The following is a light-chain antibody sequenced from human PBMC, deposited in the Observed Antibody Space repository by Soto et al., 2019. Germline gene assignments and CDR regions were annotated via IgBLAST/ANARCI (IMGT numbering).Light chain of an antibody. Sequence: DIVLTQSPLSLPVTPGEPASSSCSSSQVLLHNNGYNYLDWYLRKPGQSPQLLIYLGSNRSSGVPDRFSGSGSGTDFTLKINRVEAEDVGVYYCMQALQTLTFGQGTRLEIK. CDR2: LGS. CDR3: MQALQTLT. V-gene: IGKV2-28*01. J-gene: IGKJ5*01. CDR1: QVLLHNNGYNY.